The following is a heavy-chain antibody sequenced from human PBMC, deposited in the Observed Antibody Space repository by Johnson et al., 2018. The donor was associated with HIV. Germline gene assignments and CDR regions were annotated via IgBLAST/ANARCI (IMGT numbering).Heavy chain of an antibody. CDR1: GFTFSNAW. V-gene: IGHV3-15*01. J-gene: IGHJ3*02. Sequence: MLLVESGGGLVKPGGSLRLSCAASGFTFSNAWMSWVRQAPGKGLEWVGRIKSKTDGGTTDYAAPVKGRFTISRDDSKNTLYLQMNSLKTEDTAVYYCTTGRSRGKGAFDIWGQGTMVTVSS. CDR3: TTGRSRGKGAFDI. CDR2: IKSKTDGGTT.